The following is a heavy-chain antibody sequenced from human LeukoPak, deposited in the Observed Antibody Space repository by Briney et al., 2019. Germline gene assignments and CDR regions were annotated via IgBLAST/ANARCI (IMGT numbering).Heavy chain of an antibody. Sequence: GGSLRLSCVASGFTFSTFSMTWVRQAPGKGLEWVSSIYGNGERTFYADSVKGRFTIFRDNSKNTLYLEMLGLRPEDTAVYYCAKDVVPDSGWDLDYWGQGTLVTVSS. D-gene: IGHD6-19*01. J-gene: IGHJ4*02. CDR3: AKDVVPDSGWDLDY. CDR1: GFTFSTFS. V-gene: IGHV3-23*01. CDR2: IYGNGERT.